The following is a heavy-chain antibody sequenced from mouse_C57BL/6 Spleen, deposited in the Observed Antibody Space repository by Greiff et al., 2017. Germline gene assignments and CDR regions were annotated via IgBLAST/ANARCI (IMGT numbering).Heavy chain of an antibody. V-gene: IGHV10-3*01. CDR3: VRGGQLRLRNYYAMDY. CDR2: IRSKSSNYAT. Sequence: DVMLVESGGGLVQPKGSLKLSCAASGFTFNTYAMHWVRQAPGKGLEWVARIRSKSSNYATYYADSVKDRFTISRDDSQSMLYLQMNNLKTEDTAMYYCVRGGQLRLRNYYAMDYWGQGTSVTVSS. J-gene: IGHJ4*01. CDR1: GFTFNTYA. D-gene: IGHD3-2*02.